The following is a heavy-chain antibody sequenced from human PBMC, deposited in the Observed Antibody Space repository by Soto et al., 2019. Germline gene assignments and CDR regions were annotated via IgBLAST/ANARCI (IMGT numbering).Heavy chain of an antibody. Sequence: SVKVSCKASGGTFSSYAISWVRQAPGQGLEWMGGIIPIFGTANYAQKFQGRVTITPDESTSTAYMELSSLRSEDTAVYYCARALRRTYYYYYGMDVWGQGTTVTVSS. CDR3: ARALRRTYYYYYGMDV. V-gene: IGHV1-69*13. CDR1: GGTFSSYA. J-gene: IGHJ6*02. CDR2: IIPIFGTA.